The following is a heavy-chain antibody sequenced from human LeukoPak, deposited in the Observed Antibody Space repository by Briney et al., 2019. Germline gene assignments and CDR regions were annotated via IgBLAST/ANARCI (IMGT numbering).Heavy chain of an antibody. CDR1: GGPMTGYY. CDR3: ARRTYNWNEYFFDH. J-gene: IGHJ4*02. V-gene: IGHV4-59*08. D-gene: IGHD1-1*01. Sequence: PSETLSLTCTISGGPMTGYYWSWIRQSPGKGLEWIGYIYYSGSTNYNPSLKSRVTISVDTSKNQFSLKLSSVTAADTAVYYCARRTYNWNEYFFDHWGQGTLVTVSS. CDR2: IYYSGST.